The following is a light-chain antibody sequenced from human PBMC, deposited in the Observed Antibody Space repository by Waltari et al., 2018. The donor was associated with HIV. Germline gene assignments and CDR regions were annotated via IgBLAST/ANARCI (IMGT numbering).Light chain of an antibody. J-gene: IGKJ4*02. CDR3: RQQNAFPGT. Sequence: DIQLPQSPPSLSASIGDRVTLTCRASQGIGPYLGWYQHIPGKAPKCLMFSASSLQSGVPSRFSGSRSGTEFTLTISSLQPEDFATYYCRQQNAFPGTFGGGTKVEIK. V-gene: IGKV1-17*01. CDR2: SAS. CDR1: QGIGPY.